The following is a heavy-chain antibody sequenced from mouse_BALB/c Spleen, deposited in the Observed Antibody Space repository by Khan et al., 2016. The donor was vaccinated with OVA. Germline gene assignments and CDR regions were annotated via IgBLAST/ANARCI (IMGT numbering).Heavy chain of an antibody. D-gene: IGHD2-1*01. Sequence: EVELVESGGGLVKPGGSLKLSCAASGFTFSSFAMSWVRQTPEKSLEWVATISSAGTYTFYPDSLKGRFTISGDNAKNTLYLQMNSLRSEDTAMYYCANGNYGWFAYWGQGTLVTVSA. CDR3: ANGNYGWFAY. J-gene: IGHJ3*01. CDR2: ISSAGTYT. CDR1: GFTFSSFA. V-gene: IGHV5-9-1*01.